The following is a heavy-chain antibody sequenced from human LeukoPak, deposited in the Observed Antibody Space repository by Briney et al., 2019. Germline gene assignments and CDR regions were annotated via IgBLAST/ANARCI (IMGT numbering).Heavy chain of an antibody. D-gene: IGHD4-23*01. V-gene: IGHV1-69*05. J-gene: IGHJ4*02. CDR3: ARDVQGTVVTPHFDY. CDR1: GGTFSSYA. CDR2: IIPIFGTA. Sequence: SVKVSCKASGGTFSSYAISWVRQAPGQGLEWMGGIIPIFGTANYAQKLQGRVTMTTDTSTSTAYMELRSLRSDDTAVYYCARDVQGTVVTPHFDYWGQGTLVTVSS.